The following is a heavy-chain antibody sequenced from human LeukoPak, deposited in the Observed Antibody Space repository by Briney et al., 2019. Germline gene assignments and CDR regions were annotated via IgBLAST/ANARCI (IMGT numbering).Heavy chain of an antibody. D-gene: IGHD3-22*01. CDR3: ARDRGDYYDSSGYYGI. Sequence: GGSLRLSCAASGFTFSSYSMTWARQAPGKGLEWVAVISYDGSNKYYADSVKGRFTISRDNSKNTLYLQMNSLRAEDTAVYYCARDRGDYYDSSGYYGIWGQGTMVTVSS. CDR2: ISYDGSNK. V-gene: IGHV3-30*03. CDR1: GFTFSSYS. J-gene: IGHJ3*02.